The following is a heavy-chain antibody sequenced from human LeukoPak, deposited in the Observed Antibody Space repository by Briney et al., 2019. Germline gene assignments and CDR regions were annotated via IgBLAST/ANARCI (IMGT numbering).Heavy chain of an antibody. CDR2: IDYSGST. CDR3: AREAWVSGDSKYRYYGIDV. J-gene: IGHJ6*02. D-gene: IGHD4-17*01. Sequence: TSETLSLTCTVSGASISSYYWSWIRQPPGKGLEWIGYIDYSGSTNYTPSLKSRVTISVDTSKNQFSLKLSSVTAADTALYYCAREAWVSGDSKYRYYGIDVWGQGTTVTVSS. CDR1: GASISSYY. V-gene: IGHV4-59*01.